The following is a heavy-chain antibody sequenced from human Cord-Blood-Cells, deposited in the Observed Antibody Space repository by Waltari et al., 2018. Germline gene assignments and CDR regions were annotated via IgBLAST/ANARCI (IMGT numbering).Heavy chain of an antibody. J-gene: IGHJ6*03. V-gene: IGHV1-69*09. D-gene: IGHD6-6*01. CDR1: GGTFSSYA. CDR2: LIPILGIA. CDR3: ARGGSSYYYYMDV. Sequence: QVQLVQSGAEVKKPGSSVKVSCKASGGTFSSYAISWVRQAPGQGLEWMGRLIPILGIANYAQKFQGRVTITADKSTSTAYMELSSLRSEDTAVYYCARGGSSYYYYMDVWGKGTTVTVSS.